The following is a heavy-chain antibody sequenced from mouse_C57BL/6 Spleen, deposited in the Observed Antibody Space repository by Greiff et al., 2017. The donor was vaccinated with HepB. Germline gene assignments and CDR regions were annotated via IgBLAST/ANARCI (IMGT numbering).Heavy chain of an antibody. CDR1: GFNIKDDY. Sequence: EVKVVESGAELVRPGASVKLSCTASGFNIKDDYMHWVKQRPEQGLEWIGWIDPENGDTEYASKFQGKATITADTSSNTAYLQLSSLTSEDTAVYYCTTSYYYGSSYGGYWGQGTTLTVSS. D-gene: IGHD1-1*01. CDR3: TTSYYYGSSYGGY. J-gene: IGHJ2*01. V-gene: IGHV14-4*01. CDR2: IDPENGDT.